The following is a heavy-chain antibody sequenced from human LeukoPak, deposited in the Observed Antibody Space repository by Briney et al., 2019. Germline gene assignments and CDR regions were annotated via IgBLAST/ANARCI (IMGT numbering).Heavy chain of an antibody. Sequence: ASVKVSCKASGYTFTSYGISWVRQAPGQGLEWMGWISAYNGNTNYAQKFQGRVTITADKSTSTAYMELSSLRSEDTAVYYCARNEGSSWSYYFDYWGQGTLVTVSS. J-gene: IGHJ4*02. CDR1: GYTFTSYG. CDR3: ARNEGSSWSYYFDY. D-gene: IGHD6-13*01. V-gene: IGHV1-18*01. CDR2: ISAYNGNT.